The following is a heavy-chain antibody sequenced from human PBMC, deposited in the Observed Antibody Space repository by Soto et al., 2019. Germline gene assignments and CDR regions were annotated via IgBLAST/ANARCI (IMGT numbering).Heavy chain of an antibody. V-gene: IGHV3-23*01. CDR2: IPGSGST. J-gene: IGHJ4*02. CDR1: GFSFNSYA. CDR3: AKNYYFDS. Sequence: PGGSLRLACAASGFSFNSYAMCWVGQAQGKGLEWVSSIPGSGSTYYVESFKGRFTISRDNSKNTLDVEMNGLRAEDTALYYCAKNYYFDSWCQGTRVTVSS.